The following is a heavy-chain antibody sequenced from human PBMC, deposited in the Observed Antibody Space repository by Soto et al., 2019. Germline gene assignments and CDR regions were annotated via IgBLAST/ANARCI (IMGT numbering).Heavy chain of an antibody. J-gene: IGHJ6*02. CDR3: ATLEGMDGSSKYYSGTAV. D-gene: IGHD6-13*01. V-gene: IGHV4-34*01. CDR2: INHSGST. CDR1: GGSFSGYY. Sequence: SETLSLTCAVDGGSFSGYYWSWIRQPPGKGLEWIGEINHSGSTNYNPSLKSRVTISVDTSKNQFSLKLSSVTAADTAVYYCATLEGMDGSSKYYSGTAVWRHGTTVPVSS.